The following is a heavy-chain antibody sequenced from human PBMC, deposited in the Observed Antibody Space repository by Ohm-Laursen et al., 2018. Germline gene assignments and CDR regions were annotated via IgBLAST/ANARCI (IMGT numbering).Heavy chain of an antibody. J-gene: IGHJ4*02. CDR2: ISGSGGST. CDR3: AKDLTTTIRTDFDY. D-gene: IGHD1-14*01. V-gene: IGHV3-23*01. Sequence: SLRLSCTASGFTFSSYGMHWVRQAPGKGLAWVSAISGSGGSTYYADSVKGRFTISRDNSKNTLYLQMNSLRAEDTAVYYCAKDLTTTIRTDFDYWGQGTLVTVSS. CDR1: GFTFSSYG.